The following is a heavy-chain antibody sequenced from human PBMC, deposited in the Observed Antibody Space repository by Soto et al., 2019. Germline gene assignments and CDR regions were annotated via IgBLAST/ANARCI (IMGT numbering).Heavy chain of an antibody. D-gene: IGHD2-8*02. Sequence: GGSLRLSCAASGFTFSSYSMNWVRQAPGKGLEWVSSISSSSSYIYYADSVKGRFTISRDNAKNSLYLQMNSLRAEDTAVYYCARDRLARVVYYDCGWDYGMDVWGQGTTVTVSS. CDR2: ISSSSSYI. V-gene: IGHV3-21*01. CDR3: ARDRLARVVYYDCGWDYGMDV. CDR1: GFTFSSYS. J-gene: IGHJ6*02.